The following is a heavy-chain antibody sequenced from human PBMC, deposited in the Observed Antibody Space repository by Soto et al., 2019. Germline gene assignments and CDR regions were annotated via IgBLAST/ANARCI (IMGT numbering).Heavy chain of an antibody. CDR3: ARVNGYYYYYYGMDV. V-gene: IGHV3-53*01. Sequence: LRLSCAASGFTVSSNYMSWVRQAPGKGLEWVSVIYSGGSTYYADSVKGRFTISRDNSKNTLYLQMNSLRAEDTAVYYCARVNGYYYYYYGMDVWGQGTTVTVSS. D-gene: IGHD3-9*01. CDR1: GFTVSSNY. J-gene: IGHJ6*02. CDR2: IYSGGST.